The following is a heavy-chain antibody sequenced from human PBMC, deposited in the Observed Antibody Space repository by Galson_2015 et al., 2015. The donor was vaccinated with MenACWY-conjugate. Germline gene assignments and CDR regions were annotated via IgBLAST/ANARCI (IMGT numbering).Heavy chain of an antibody. V-gene: IGHV5-10-1*01. Sequence: QSGAEVKEPGESLAISCTASGYTFTNYWLIWVRQMPGKGLEWMGRIDPSDSEVNYSPSFQGHLTISADKSISTAYLQWSSLKASDTAMYYCARIVGASHFFDYWGQGSLVAVSS. J-gene: IGHJ4*02. CDR1: GYTFTNYW. CDR2: IDPSDSEV. CDR3: ARIVGASHFFDY. D-gene: IGHD1-26*01.